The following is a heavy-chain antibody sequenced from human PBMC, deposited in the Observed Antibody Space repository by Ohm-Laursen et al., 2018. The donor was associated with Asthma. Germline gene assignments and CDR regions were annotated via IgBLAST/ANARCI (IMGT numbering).Heavy chain of an antibody. Sequence: GSLRLSCSASKFTFSNHWMNWVRQVPGKGLEWVSTISGSGDITYYVDSVKGRFTISRDNSKNTLYLQMNSLRAEDTAVYYCARDLLSRGVIWGRGTLVTVSS. CDR1: KFTFSNHW. J-gene: IGHJ2*01. CDR2: ISGSGDIT. CDR3: ARDLLSRGVI. D-gene: IGHD6-19*01. V-gene: IGHV3-23*01.